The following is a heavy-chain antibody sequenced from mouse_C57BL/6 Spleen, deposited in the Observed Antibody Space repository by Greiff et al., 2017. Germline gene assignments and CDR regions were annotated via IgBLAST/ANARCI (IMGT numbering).Heavy chain of an antibody. D-gene: IGHD1-1*01. V-gene: IGHV1-61*01. Sequence: QVQLKQPGAELVRPGSSVKLSCKASGYTFTSYWMDWVKQRPGQGLEWIGNIYPSDSETHYNQKFKDKAKLTVDKSYSTAYMQLSSLTSEDSEVYYCARKFYYYFDYWGQGTTLTVSS. CDR1: GYTFTSYW. J-gene: IGHJ2*01. CDR2: IYPSDSET. CDR3: ARKFYYYFDY.